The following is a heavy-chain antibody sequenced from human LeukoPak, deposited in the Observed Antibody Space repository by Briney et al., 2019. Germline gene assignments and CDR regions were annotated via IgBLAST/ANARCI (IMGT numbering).Heavy chain of an antibody. J-gene: IGHJ4*02. V-gene: IGHV3-23*01. CDR2: ISPGGGPT. Sequence: GGSLRLSCAASGITFSSYGMSWVPQAPGKGLECVSGISPGGGPTYYADSVKGRFTISRDDSKNTLYLQMKNLRAEDTAVYYCAKDRARFGESGVAFDYWGQGTLVTVSS. D-gene: IGHD3-10*01. CDR1: GITFSSYG. CDR3: AKDRARFGESGVAFDY.